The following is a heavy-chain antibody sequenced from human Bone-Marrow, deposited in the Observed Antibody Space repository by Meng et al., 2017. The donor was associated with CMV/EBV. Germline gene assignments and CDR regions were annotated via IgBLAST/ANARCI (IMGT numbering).Heavy chain of an antibody. CDR2: INWNGGHT. D-gene: IGHD1-26*01. V-gene: IGHV3-20*04. CDR3: ARGDRGGNRFFYGKDV. Sequence: GGSLRLSCAATGFNFDDYGMSWVRQGPGKGLEWVSGINWNGGHTDYTDSVKGRFTISRDNARNSLYLQLNSLRAEDTALYYCARGDRGGNRFFYGKDVWGQGTSVTVSS. CDR1: GFNFDDYG. J-gene: IGHJ6*02.